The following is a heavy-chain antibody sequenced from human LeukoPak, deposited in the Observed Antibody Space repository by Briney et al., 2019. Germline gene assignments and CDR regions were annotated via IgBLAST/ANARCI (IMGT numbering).Heavy chain of an antibody. Sequence: GGSLRLSCAASGLTFSSYSMNWVRQAPGKGLEWVSSISSSSSYIYYADSVKGRFTISRDNAKNSLYLQMNSLRAEDTAVYYCARVYSSSWYEDAFDIWGQGTMVTVSS. J-gene: IGHJ3*02. D-gene: IGHD6-13*01. V-gene: IGHV3-21*01. CDR2: ISSSSSYI. CDR1: GLTFSSYS. CDR3: ARVYSSSWYEDAFDI.